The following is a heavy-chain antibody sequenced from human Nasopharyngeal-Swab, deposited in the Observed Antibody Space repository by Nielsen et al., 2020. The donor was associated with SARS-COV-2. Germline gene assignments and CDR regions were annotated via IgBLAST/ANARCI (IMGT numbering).Heavy chain of an antibody. CDR1: GGSITGYY. V-gene: IGHV4-59*01. Sequence: SETLSLTCTVSGGSITGYYWSWIRQPPGKGLEWIGNIYYTGSTKYNPSLKSRVTISIDASKYQFSLKLTSVTAADTAVYYCARDRLNYGMDVWGRGTTVTVS. CDR3: ARDRLNYGMDV. CDR2: IYYTGST. J-gene: IGHJ6*02.